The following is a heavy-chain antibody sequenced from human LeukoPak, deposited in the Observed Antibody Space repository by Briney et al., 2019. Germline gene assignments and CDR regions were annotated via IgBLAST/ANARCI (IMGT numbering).Heavy chain of an antibody. CDR3: ATPVTTNHHYYGMDV. Sequence: GGSLRLSCAASGFTFSSYEMNWVRQAPGKGLEWVSYISSSGSTIYYADSGKGRFTSSRDNAQNSLSLQMNSLRADDTAVYYCATPVTTNHHYYGMDVWGHGTTITVSS. J-gene: IGHJ6*02. CDR2: ISSSGSTI. V-gene: IGHV3-48*03. CDR1: GFTFSSYE. D-gene: IGHD4-11*01.